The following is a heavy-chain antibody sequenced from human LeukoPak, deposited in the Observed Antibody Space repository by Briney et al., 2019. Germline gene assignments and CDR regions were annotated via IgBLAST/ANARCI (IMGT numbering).Heavy chain of an antibody. Sequence: SETLSLTCTVSGSSISSGSYYWSWIRQPAGKGLEWIGRIYTSGSTNYNPSLKSRVTISVDTSKNQFSLKLSSVTAADTAVYYCARIAVPFRLDPWGQGTLVTVSS. CDR2: IYTSGST. CDR1: GSSISSGSYY. CDR3: ARIAVPFRLDP. J-gene: IGHJ5*02. D-gene: IGHD2/OR15-2a*01. V-gene: IGHV4-61*02.